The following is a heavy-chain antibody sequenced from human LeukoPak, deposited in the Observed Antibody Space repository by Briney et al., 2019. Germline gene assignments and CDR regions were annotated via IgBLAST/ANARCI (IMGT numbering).Heavy chain of an antibody. D-gene: IGHD3-10*01. V-gene: IGHV1-2*02. CDR1: GYTFTGYY. CDR2: INPNSGGT. CDR3: ARDSVMRAWFGELLHYFDY. Sequence: ASVKVSCKASGYTFTGYYMHWVRQAPGQGLEWMGWINPNSGGTNYAQKFQGRVTMTRDTSISTAYMELSRLRSDDTAVYYCARDSVMRAWFGELLHYFDYWGQGTLVTVSS. J-gene: IGHJ4*02.